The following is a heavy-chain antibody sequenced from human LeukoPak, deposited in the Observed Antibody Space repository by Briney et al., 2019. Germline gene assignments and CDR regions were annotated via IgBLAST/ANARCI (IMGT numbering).Heavy chain of an antibody. Sequence: GGSLRLSCAASGFTFSSYAMSWVRQAPGKGLEWVSAISGSGGSTYYADSVKGRFTISRDNSKNTLYLQMNSLRAEDTAVYYCAKDRDRGVGATSFDYWGQGTLVTVSS. J-gene: IGHJ4*02. CDR1: GFTFSSYA. V-gene: IGHV3-23*01. CDR2: ISGSGGST. CDR3: AKDRDRGVGATSFDY. D-gene: IGHD1-26*01.